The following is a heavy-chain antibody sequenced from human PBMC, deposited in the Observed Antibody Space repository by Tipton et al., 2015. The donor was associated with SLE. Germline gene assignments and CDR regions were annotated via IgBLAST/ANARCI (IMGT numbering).Heavy chain of an antibody. D-gene: IGHD5-24*01. CDR2: INHSGST. CDR3: ARQEMATIRAFDI. V-gene: IGHV4-34*01. Sequence: TLSLTCAVYGGSFSGYYWSWIRQPPGKGLEWIGKINHSGSTSYNPSLKSRVTISVDTSKNQFSLKLSSVTAADTAVYYCARQEMATIRAFDIWGQGAMVTVSS. J-gene: IGHJ3*02. CDR1: GGSFSGYY.